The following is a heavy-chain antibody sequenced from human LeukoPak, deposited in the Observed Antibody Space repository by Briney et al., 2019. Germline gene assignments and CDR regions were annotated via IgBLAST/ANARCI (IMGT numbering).Heavy chain of an antibody. V-gene: IGHV4-39*01. CDR1: SGSISITTYY. J-gene: IGHJ6*02. CDR2: IYFSGST. Sequence: SGTLSLTCTVSSGSISITTYYWGWIRQPPGKGLEWIGTIYFSGSTYYNPSLKRRVTISVDTSKNQFSLTMSSVTAADTAVYYCANLGYYNYGMDVWGQGTTVTVSS. CDR3: ANLGYYNYGMDV.